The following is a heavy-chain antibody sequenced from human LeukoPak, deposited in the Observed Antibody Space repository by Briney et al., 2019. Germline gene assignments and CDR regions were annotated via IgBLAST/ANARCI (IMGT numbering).Heavy chain of an antibody. CDR3: AREVAEGVAKTDY. CDR2: IYHSGST. V-gene: IGHV4-30-2*01. J-gene: IGHJ4*02. Sequence: PSETLSLTCTVSGGSISSGGYYWSWIRQPPGKGLEWIGYIYHSGSTYYNPSLKSRVTISVDRSKNQFSLKLSSVTAADTAVYYCAREVAEGVAKTDYWGQGTLVTVSS. D-gene: IGHD3-3*01. CDR1: GGSISSGGYY.